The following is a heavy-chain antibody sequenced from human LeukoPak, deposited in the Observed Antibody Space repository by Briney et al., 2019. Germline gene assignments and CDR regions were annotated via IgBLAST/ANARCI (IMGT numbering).Heavy chain of an antibody. CDR1: GYTFTGYY. Sequence: GAPVKVSCKASGYTFTGYYMHWVRQAPGQGLEWMGWINPNSGGTNYAQKFQGRVTMTRDTSISTAYMELSRLRSDDTAVYYCARGFYDFWSGLSSSPFDYWGQGTLVTVSS. CDR2: INPNSGGT. CDR3: ARGFYDFWSGLSSSPFDY. D-gene: IGHD3-3*01. V-gene: IGHV1-2*02. J-gene: IGHJ4*02.